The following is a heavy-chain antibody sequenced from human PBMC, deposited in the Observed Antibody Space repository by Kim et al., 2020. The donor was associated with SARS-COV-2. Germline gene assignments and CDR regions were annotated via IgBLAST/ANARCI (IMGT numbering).Heavy chain of an antibody. CDR3: ARGSDYVWGSYRYPHFDY. Sequence: GGSLRLSCAASGFTFSSYSMNWVRQAPGKGLEWVSSISSSSSYIYYADSVKGRFTISRDNAKNSLYLQMNSLRAEDTAVYYCARGSDYVWGSYRYPHFDYWGQGTLVTVSS. D-gene: IGHD3-16*02. CDR2: ISSSSSYI. V-gene: IGHV3-21*01. CDR1: GFTFSSYS. J-gene: IGHJ4*02.